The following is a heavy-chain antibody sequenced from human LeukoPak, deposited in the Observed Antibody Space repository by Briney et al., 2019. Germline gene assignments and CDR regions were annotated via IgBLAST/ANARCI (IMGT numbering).Heavy chain of an antibody. CDR3: ARDLGPTFCILDY. J-gene: IGHJ4*02. CDR1: EFTFASYA. CDR2: ISYDGSNR. Sequence: GGSLRLSCAASEFTFASYAFHWVRQAPGKGLEWIAFISYDGSNRFYADSVKGRFTISRDNPKNTLFLQMNSLRVEDTGVYHCARDLGPTFCILDYWGQGTLVTVSS. V-gene: IGHV3-30-3*01. D-gene: IGHD3-16*01.